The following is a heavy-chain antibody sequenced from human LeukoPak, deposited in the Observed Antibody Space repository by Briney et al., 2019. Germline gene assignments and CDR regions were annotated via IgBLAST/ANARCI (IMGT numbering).Heavy chain of an antibody. CDR1: GFTFSSFA. D-gene: IGHD2/OR15-2a*01. CDR3: ARAFRDRSMPIDF. Sequence: PGGSLRLSCAASGFTFSSFAMTWVRQAPGKGLEWVSTASGSAGRTDYADSVKGRFTISRDNLKNTLYLQMNGLRAEDTAVYYCARAFRDRSMPIDFWGQGTLVTVSS. V-gene: IGHV3-23*01. CDR2: ASGSAGRT. J-gene: IGHJ4*02.